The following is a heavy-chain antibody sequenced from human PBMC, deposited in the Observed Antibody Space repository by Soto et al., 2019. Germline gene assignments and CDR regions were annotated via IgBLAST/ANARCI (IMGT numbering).Heavy chain of an antibody. Sequence: SETLSLTCAVYGGSFSGYYWSWIRQPPGKGLEWIGEINHSGSTNYNPSLKSRFTISVDTSKNQFSLKLSSVTAADTAVYYCARNYPGDIVATLFYFDYWGQGTLVTVSS. CDR2: INHSGST. CDR1: GGSFSGYY. V-gene: IGHV4-34*01. CDR3: ARNYPGDIVATLFYFDY. D-gene: IGHD5-12*01. J-gene: IGHJ4*02.